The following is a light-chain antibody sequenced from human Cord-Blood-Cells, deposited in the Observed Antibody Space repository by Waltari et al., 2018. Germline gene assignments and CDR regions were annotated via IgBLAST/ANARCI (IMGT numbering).Light chain of an antibody. J-gene: IGKJ2*03. Sequence: DIVMTQTPLSLPVTPGEPASLSCRSSQSLLDSDDGNPYLDWYLQKPGQSPQLLISTLSYRASGVPDRFSGSWSGTDFTLKISRVEAEDVGVYYCMQRIEFPYSFGQGTKLEIK. CDR3: MQRIEFPYS. V-gene: IGKV2-40*01. CDR1: QSLLDSDDGNPY. CDR2: TLS.